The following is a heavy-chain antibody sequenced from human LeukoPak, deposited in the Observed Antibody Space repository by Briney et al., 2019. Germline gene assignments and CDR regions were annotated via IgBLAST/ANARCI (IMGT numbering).Heavy chain of an antibody. J-gene: IGHJ4*02. CDR2: VYYSGST. D-gene: IGHD6-13*01. Sequence: SETLSLTCTVSGGSITSYYWSWIRQPPGGGLEWIGYVYYSGSTDYNPSLKSRVTISVDTSKNQFSLKLSSVTAADTAVYYCARMEYSSSWVDYWGQGTLVTVSS. CDR3: ARMEYSSSWVDY. V-gene: IGHV4-59*08. CDR1: GGSITSYY.